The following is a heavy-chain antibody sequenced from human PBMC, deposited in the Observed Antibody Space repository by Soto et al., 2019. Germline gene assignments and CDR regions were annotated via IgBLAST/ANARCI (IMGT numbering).Heavy chain of an antibody. Sequence: EASVKVSCKASGYTFTNFGISWVRQAPGQGLEWMGWISAYNGNTNYAQKFQGRVTMTTDTSTSTAYMEVRSLRFDDTAVYYCARGQRDGSRSGSLDSWGRGTLVTVSS. J-gene: IGHJ4*02. D-gene: IGHD1-26*01. CDR1: GYTFTNFG. V-gene: IGHV1-18*01. CDR2: ISAYNGNT. CDR3: ARGQRDGSRSGSLDS.